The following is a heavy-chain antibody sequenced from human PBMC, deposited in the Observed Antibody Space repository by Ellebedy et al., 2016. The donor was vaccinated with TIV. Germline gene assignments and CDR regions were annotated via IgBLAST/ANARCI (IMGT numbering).Heavy chain of an antibody. CDR2: IIWNSGDT. Sequence: PGGSLRLSCVGSGFTFHDHGMHWVRQVAGKGLEWVSGIIWNSGDTGQADSVKVRFTISRDNAKNSLYLQMNSLRAEDKALYYCVKDMSPGGAYSWGQGTLVTVSS. V-gene: IGHV3-9*01. J-gene: IGHJ4*02. D-gene: IGHD4/OR15-4a*01. CDR1: GFTFHDHG. CDR3: VKDMSPGGAYS.